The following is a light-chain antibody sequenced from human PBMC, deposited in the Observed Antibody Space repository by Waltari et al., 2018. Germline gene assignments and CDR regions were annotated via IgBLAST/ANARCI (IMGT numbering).Light chain of an antibody. Sequence: EIVLTQSPATLSLSPGERPTLSCGASQSISSRSLAWYQQKTGLAPRLLIYDASSRATGIPDRFSGSGSGTDFSLTISSLQPEDFATYYCQQSYSTPPTFGGGTKVEIK. CDR1: QSISSRS. CDR2: DAS. CDR3: QQSYSTPPT. V-gene: IGKV3D-20*01. J-gene: IGKJ4*01.